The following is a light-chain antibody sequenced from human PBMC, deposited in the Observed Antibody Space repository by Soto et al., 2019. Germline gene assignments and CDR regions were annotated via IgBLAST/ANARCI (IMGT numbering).Light chain of an antibody. V-gene: IGLV2-23*02. Sequence: QSALTQPASVSGSPGQSITISCTGTINDVGTYNLVSWFQQHPGKAPKLMIYEVTERPSGVSNRFSGSKSGNAASLTISGLRAGDEADYHCCSYAGGGTYVFGTGTKGTVL. J-gene: IGLJ1*01. CDR2: EVT. CDR1: INDVGTYNL. CDR3: CSYAGGGTYV.